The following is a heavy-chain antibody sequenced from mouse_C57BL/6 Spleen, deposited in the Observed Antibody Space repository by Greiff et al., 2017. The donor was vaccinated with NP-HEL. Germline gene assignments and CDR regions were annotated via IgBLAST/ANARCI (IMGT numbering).Heavy chain of an antibody. CDR2: IHPNSGST. Sequence: QVQLQQPGAELVKPGASVKLSCKASGYTFTSYWMHWVKQRPGQGLEWIGMIHPNSGSTNYNEKFKSKATLTVDKSSSTAYMQLSSLTSEDSAVYYCASIYYGDDYAMDYWGQGTSVTVSS. V-gene: IGHV1-64*01. J-gene: IGHJ4*01. CDR1: GYTFTSYW. D-gene: IGHD2-13*01. CDR3: ASIYYGDDYAMDY.